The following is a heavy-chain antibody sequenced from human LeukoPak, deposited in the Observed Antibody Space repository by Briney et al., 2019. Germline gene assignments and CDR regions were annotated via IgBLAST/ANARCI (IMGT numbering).Heavy chain of an antibody. CDR1: GGSINSYY. J-gene: IGHJ3*02. D-gene: IGHD3-22*01. Sequence: SETLSLTCTVSGGSINSYYWSWIRQPAGKGLEWIGRISSSGSTNYNPSLKSRVTISVDTSKNQFSLKLSSVTAADTAVYFCARGPYSYDSSGAFDIWGQGTMVTVSS. V-gene: IGHV4-4*07. CDR3: ARGPYSYDSSGAFDI. CDR2: ISSSGST.